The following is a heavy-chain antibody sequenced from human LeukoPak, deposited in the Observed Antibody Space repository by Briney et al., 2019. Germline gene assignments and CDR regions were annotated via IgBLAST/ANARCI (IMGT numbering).Heavy chain of an antibody. CDR1: GFSVSSNY. D-gene: IGHD6-13*01. CDR3: ARRRGDSSSWSYFDY. Sequence: PGGSLRLSCAASGFSVSSNYMSWVRQAPGKGLEWVSVIYSDGSTYYADSVKGRFTISRDNAKNSLYLQMNSLRAEDTAVYYCARRRGDSSSWSYFDYWGQGTLVTVSS. V-gene: IGHV3-53*01. J-gene: IGHJ4*02. CDR2: IYSDGST.